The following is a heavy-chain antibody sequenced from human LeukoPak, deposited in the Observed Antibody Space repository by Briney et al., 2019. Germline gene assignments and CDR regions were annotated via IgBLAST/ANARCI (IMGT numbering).Heavy chain of an antibody. Sequence: PGGSLRLSCAASGFTFDDYAMHWVRQAPGKGLGWVSGISWNSGSIGYADSVKGRFTISRDNAKNSLYLQMNSLRAEDTALYYCAKDENYGDYGGMDVWGKGTTVTISS. J-gene: IGHJ6*03. V-gene: IGHV3-9*01. D-gene: IGHD4-17*01. CDR3: AKDENYGDYGGMDV. CDR1: GFTFDDYA. CDR2: ISWNSGSI.